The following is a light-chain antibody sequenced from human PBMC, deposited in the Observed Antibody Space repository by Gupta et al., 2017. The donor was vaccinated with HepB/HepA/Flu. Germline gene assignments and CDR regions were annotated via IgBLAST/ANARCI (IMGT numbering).Light chain of an antibody. V-gene: IGLV2-11*01. CDR3: SSYAGSYTVV. CDR1: SSDVGGYNY. J-gene: IGLJ2*01. Sequence: QSALTQPRSVSGSPGQSVTISCTGTSSDVGGYNYVSWYQQHPGKAPKLMIYDVNKRPSGVPARFSGSKAGNTASLTISGHQAEDEADYYCSSYAGSYTVVFGGGTKLTVL. CDR2: DVN.